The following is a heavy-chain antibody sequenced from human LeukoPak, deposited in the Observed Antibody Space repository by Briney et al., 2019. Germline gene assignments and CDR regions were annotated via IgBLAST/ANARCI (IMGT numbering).Heavy chain of an antibody. J-gene: IGHJ4*02. Sequence: GSLRLSCAASGFTFSNSAMTWIRQPPGKGLEWIGEINHSGSTNYNPSLKSRVTISVDTSKNQFSLKLSSVTAADTAVYYCARTGRYYSSSWYRLYYFDYWGQGTLVTVSS. CDR2: INHSGST. CDR1: GFTFSNSA. CDR3: ARTGRYYSSSWYRLYYFDY. D-gene: IGHD6-13*01. V-gene: IGHV4-34*01.